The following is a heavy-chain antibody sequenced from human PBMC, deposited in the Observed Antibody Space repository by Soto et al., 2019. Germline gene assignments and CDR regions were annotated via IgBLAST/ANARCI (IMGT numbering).Heavy chain of an antibody. CDR1: GFTFSNHW. Sequence: EVQVVESGGGLVQPGGSLRLSCAASGFTFSNHWMTWVRQAPGKGLEWVANIKQDGSEKYYVDSVKGRFTLSRDNDKNSLYLQMNSRRAEDTAVYYCARDSAYCRSTSCYLSYYYYMDVWGKGTTVTVSS. D-gene: IGHD2-2*01. V-gene: IGHV3-7*01. CDR3: ARDSAYCRSTSCYLSYYYYMDV. CDR2: IKQDGSEK. J-gene: IGHJ6*03.